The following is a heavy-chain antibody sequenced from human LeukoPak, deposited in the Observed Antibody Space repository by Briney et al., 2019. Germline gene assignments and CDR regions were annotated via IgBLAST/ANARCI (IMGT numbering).Heavy chain of an antibody. D-gene: IGHD2-15*01. CDR3: ARDISGGSYKEGFDY. CDR1: GGSISSYY. V-gene: IGHV4-4*07. CDR2: IYTSGST. Sequence: PSETLSLTCTVSGGSISSYYCSWIRQPAGKGLEWIGRIYTSGSTNYNPSLKSRVTISVDKSKNQFSLKLSSVTAADTAVYYCARDISGGSYKEGFDYLGQRTLVTVSS. J-gene: IGHJ4*02.